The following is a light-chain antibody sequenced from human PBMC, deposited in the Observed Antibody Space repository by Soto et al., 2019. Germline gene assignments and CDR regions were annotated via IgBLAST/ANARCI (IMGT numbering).Light chain of an antibody. V-gene: IGKV1-5*03. J-gene: IGKJ2*01. CDR2: KAS. CDR1: QSISSY. Sequence: DIQMTQSPSTLSASVGDRVTIACRASQSISSYLAWYQQKPGEAPNLLIYKASNLASGGPSRFTGGGAGTYFTLTINSLQPDDAATYFCQQSNSYSYTFGQGTKLEIK. CDR3: QQSNSYSYT.